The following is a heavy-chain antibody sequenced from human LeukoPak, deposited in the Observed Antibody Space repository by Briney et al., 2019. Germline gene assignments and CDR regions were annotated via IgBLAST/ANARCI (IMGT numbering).Heavy chain of an antibody. CDR2: MNPNSGNT. J-gene: IGHJ5*02. D-gene: IGHD2-2*01. CDR1: GYTFTGYY. V-gene: IGHV1-8*03. Sequence: ASVKVSCKASGYTFTGYYMHWVRQATGQGLEWMGWMNPNSGNTGYAQKFQGRVTITRNTSISTAYMELSSLRSEDTAVYYCARVPRGYCSSTSCYARLGFDPWGQGTLVTVSS. CDR3: ARVPRGYCSSTSCYARLGFDP.